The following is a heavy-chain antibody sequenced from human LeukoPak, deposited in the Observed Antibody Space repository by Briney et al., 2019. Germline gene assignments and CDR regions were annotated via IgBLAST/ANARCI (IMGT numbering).Heavy chain of an antibody. J-gene: IGHJ4*02. V-gene: IGHV4-31*03. CDR2: IYCSGST. CDR1: SGSISSGGYY. Sequence: SETLSLTCTVSSGSISSGGYYWSWIRQHPGKGLEWIGYIYCSGSTYYNPSLKSRVTMSVDSSKNQFSLKLSSVSAADTAVYYCARGAPYYFDYWGQGTLVTVSS. CDR3: ARGAPYYFDY.